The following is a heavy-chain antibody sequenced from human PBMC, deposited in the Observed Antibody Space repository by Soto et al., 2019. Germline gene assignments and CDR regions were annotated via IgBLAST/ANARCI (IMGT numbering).Heavy chain of an antibody. D-gene: IGHD6-13*01. CDR2: ISSSSSTI. V-gene: IGHV3-48*01. J-gene: IGHJ6*02. Sequence: GGSLRLSCAASGFTFSSYSMNWVRQAPGKGLEWVSYISSSSSTIYYADSVKGRFTISRDNAKNSLYLQMNSLRAEDTAVYYCARSQGDSSSWDYYYYGMDVWGQGT. CDR1: GFTFSSYS. CDR3: ARSQGDSSSWDYYYYGMDV.